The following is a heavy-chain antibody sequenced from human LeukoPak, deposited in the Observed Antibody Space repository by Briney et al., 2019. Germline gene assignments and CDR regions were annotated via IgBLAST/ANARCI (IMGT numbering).Heavy chain of an antibody. J-gene: IGHJ6*02. D-gene: IGHD2-2*01. CDR2: ISGDGKST. Sequence: PGGSLRLSCAASGFTFGDFAMHWVRQAPGKGLECVSLISGDGKSTYYAESVKGRFTISRDNSKNSLYLQMNSLRSEDTALYYCANDPCTYCSSIICYYPNHYGMDVWGQGTTVTVSS. CDR1: GFTFGDFA. CDR3: ANDPCTYCSSIICYYPNHYGMDV. V-gene: IGHV3-43*02.